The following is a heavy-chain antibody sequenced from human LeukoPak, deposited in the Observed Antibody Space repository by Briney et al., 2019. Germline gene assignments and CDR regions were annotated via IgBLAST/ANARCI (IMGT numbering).Heavy chain of an antibody. CDR3: ARVLSDKRFDP. CDR2: ISSDSNYI. Sequence: PGGSLRLSCAASGFTFSSYEMNWVRQAPGKGLEWVSSISSDSNYIYYADSVRGRFTISRDNAKNSLYLQMNSLRAEDTALYYCARVLSDKRFDPWGQGTLVTVSS. J-gene: IGHJ5*02. CDR1: GFTFSSYE. D-gene: IGHD2/OR15-2a*01. V-gene: IGHV3-21*01.